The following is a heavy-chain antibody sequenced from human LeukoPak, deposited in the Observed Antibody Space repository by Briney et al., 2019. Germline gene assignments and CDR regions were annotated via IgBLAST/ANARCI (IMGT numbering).Heavy chain of an antibody. CDR2: INYSGST. Sequence: SETLSLTCAVSGGSISSYYRSWIRQPPGKGLEWIGNINYSGSTNHNPSLKSRVTILVETNKNKFSLMLSYSTAADTTVDYYAGVRDAFDIWGQGTMATVSS. V-gene: IGHV4-59*01. D-gene: IGHD2-8*01. CDR3: AGVRDAFDI. J-gene: IGHJ3*02. CDR1: GGSISSYY.